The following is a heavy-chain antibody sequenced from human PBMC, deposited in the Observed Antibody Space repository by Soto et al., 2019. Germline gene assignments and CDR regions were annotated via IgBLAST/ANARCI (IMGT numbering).Heavy chain of an antibody. Sequence: PGGSLRLSCAAPGFAFSKFGMHWVRQAPGKGLEWVAVVSYEGTNTYYADSVKGRFTISRDNSKNTIYLQMDSLRTEDTALYYCAKDRRQPLDPWGQGTLVTVSS. J-gene: IGHJ5*02. CDR2: VSYEGTNT. CDR3: AKDRRQPLDP. V-gene: IGHV3-30*18. D-gene: IGHD6-13*01. CDR1: GFAFSKFG.